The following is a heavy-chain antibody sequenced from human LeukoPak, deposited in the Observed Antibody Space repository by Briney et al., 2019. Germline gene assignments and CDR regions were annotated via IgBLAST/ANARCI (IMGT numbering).Heavy chain of an antibody. CDR2: INPNTGGA. Sequence: ASVKVSCKASGYTFADYFIHWVRQAPGQGLEWMGRINPNTGGAEYAPKFQGWVTMTRDTSISTAYVEVNRLMSDDTAVYYCATDLMSTSNWEFDYWGQGTVVIVSS. V-gene: IGHV1-2*04. CDR3: ATDLMSTSNWEFDY. D-gene: IGHD1-26*01. J-gene: IGHJ4*02. CDR1: GYTFADYF.